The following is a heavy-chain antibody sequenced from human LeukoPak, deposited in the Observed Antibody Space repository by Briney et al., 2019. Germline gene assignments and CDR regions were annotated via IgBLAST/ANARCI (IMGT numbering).Heavy chain of an antibody. CDR1: GFTFSDYS. V-gene: IGHV3-21*01. D-gene: IGHD2-2*01. Sequence: GGSLRLSCAASGFTFSDYSMNWVRQAPGKGLEWVSSISSSTSYMFYADSMKGRFTISRDNAKNSLYLQMNSLRAEDTAVYYCARVLSAAMWGGMDVWGQGTTVTVSS. J-gene: IGHJ6*02. CDR3: ARVLSAAMWGGMDV. CDR2: ISSSTSYM.